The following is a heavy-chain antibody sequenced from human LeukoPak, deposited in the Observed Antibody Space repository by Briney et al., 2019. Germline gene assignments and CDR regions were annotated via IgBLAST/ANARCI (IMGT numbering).Heavy chain of an antibody. J-gene: IGHJ5*02. V-gene: IGHV3-23*01. D-gene: IGHD5-12*01. CDR3: VRGYSHNSGGWLDP. CDR2: LTDSGDAT. CDR1: GFTFSHYA. Sequence: GGSLRLSCAVSGFTFSHYAVSWVRQAPGTGLEWVGSLTDSGDATYYADSVKGRLTISRDNSNSTLYLHISGLRDEDTAVYYCVRGYSHNSGGWLDPWGQGTLVTVSS.